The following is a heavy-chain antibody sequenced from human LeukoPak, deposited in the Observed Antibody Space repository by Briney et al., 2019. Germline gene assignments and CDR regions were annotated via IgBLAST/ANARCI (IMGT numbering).Heavy chain of an antibody. J-gene: IGHJ6*03. D-gene: IGHD3-22*01. CDR2: IIPIFGTA. Sequence: SVKVSCKASGGTFSNYAISWVRQAPGQGLEWMGGIIPIFGTANYAQKFQGRVTITADESTSTAYMELSSLRSEDTAVYYCAVVVTSWDYYYYMDVWGKGTTVTISS. V-gene: IGHV1-69*13. CDR1: GGTFSNYA. CDR3: AVVVTSWDYYYYMDV.